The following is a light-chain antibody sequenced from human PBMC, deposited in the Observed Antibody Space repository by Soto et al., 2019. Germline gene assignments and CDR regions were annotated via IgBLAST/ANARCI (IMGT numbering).Light chain of an antibody. V-gene: IGKV1-12*01. CDR1: QGISYW. CDR2: PAS. CDR3: HQSKTFHRT. Sequence: DIQMTQSPSSVSASVGDTVTITCRASQGISYWLAWYQQRPGKAPKLLIYPASSLQSGVPSRFSGSGSGTDFTLTISSLQHEDFETYYCHQSKTFHRTLSVGTKVDIK. J-gene: IGKJ4*01.